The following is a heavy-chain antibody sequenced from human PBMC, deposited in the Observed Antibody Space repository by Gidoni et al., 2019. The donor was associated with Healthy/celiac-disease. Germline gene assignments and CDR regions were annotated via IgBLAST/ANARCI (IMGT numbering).Heavy chain of an antibody. V-gene: IGHV3-9*01. D-gene: IGHD1-26*01. J-gene: IGHJ4*02. CDR3: AKDIGLWDGGGGFHY. CDR2: FSLSSGGV. Sequence: EVKLVESGGGVVQPGRSLRLACAASGFPFDDYAMPWFRPAPGTGLDVVSGFSLSSGGVGYADAVTGQFPITRDHAKNSLYLQRHMLRAEDTDLYYCAKDIGLWDGGGGFHYWGQGTLVTVSS. CDR1: GFPFDDYA.